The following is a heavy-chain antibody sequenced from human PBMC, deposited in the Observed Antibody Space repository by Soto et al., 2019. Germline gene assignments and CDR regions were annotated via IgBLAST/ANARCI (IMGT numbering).Heavy chain of an antibody. J-gene: IGHJ3*02. V-gene: IGHV4-59*01. CDR1: GGSISSYY. CDR3: ARNHAFDI. Sequence: QVQLQESGPGLVKPSETLSLSCTVSGGSISSYYWSWIRQSPGKGLEWIGYIYNSGSTNYNPSLKGRVTISVDTSKNHFSLKLSSVTAADTAVYYCARNHAFDIWGRGTMVTVSS. CDR2: IYNSGST.